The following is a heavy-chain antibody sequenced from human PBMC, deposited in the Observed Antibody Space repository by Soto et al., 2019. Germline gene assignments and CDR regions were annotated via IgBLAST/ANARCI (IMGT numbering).Heavy chain of an antibody. V-gene: IGHV1-3*01. D-gene: IGHD2-15*01. CDR3: ASAPQWSDAFDI. CDR1: GGTFSSYA. CDR2: INAGNGDT. Sequence: ASVKVSCKASGGTFSSYAISWVRQAPGQGLEWMGWINAGNGDTKYSQKLQGRVTITRDTSASIIYMELSSLRSEDTALYYCASAPQWSDAFDIWGQGTLVTVSS. J-gene: IGHJ3*02.